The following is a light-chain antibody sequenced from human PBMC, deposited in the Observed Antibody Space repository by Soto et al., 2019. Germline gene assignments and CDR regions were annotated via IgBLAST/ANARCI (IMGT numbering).Light chain of an antibody. V-gene: IGLV2-14*01. CDR3: ISYTTSTTAV. CDR2: EVS. CDR1: SSDFGAYNY. Sequence: QSVLTQPASVSGSPGQSITISCTGSSSDFGAYNYVSWLQQHPGKAPKLIIYEVSNRPSGVSDRFSGSKSGNTASLTISGLQAEDEAVYHCISYTTSTTAVFGGGTKAPVL. J-gene: IGLJ3*02.